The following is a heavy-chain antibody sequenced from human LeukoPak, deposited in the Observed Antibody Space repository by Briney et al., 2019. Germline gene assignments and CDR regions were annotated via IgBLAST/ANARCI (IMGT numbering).Heavy chain of an antibody. Sequence: GGSLRLSCAASGFTFSNAWMSWVRQAPGKGLEWVGRIKSKTDGGTTDYAAPVKGRFTISRDDSKNTLYLQMNSLKTEDTAVYYCTTGPITMIVVPDAFDIWAKGQWSPSLQ. V-gene: IGHV3-15*01. CDR3: TTGPITMIVVPDAFDI. CDR2: IKSKTDGGTT. CDR1: GFTFSNAW. J-gene: IGHJ3*02. D-gene: IGHD3-22*01.